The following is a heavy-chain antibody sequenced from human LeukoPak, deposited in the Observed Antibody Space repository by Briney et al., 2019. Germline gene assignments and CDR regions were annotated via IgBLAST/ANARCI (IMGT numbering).Heavy chain of an antibody. CDR1: GYTLTELS. CDR2: FDPEDGET. D-gene: IGHD3-22*01. CDR3: AREGGITMIVVGTYNWFDP. J-gene: IGHJ5*02. V-gene: IGHV1-24*01. Sequence: ASVKVSCKVSGYTLTELSMHWVRQAPGKGLEWMGGFDPEDGETIYAQKFQGRVTMTRDTSISTAYMELSRLRSDDTAVYYCAREGGITMIVVGTYNWFDPWGQGTLVTVSS.